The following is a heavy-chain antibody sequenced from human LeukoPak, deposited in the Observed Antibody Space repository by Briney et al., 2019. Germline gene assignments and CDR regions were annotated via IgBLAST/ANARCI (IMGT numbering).Heavy chain of an antibody. J-gene: IGHJ4*02. D-gene: IGHD2-2*02. CDR2: ISGSGGST. V-gene: IGHV3-23*01. Sequence: GGSLRLSCAASGFTFSSYNMNWVRQAPGKGLEWVSAISGSGGSTYYADSVKGRFTISRDNSKNTLYLQMNSLRAEDTAVYYCAKVNTYYFDYWGQGTLVTVSS. CDR1: GFTFSSYN. CDR3: AKVNTYYFDY.